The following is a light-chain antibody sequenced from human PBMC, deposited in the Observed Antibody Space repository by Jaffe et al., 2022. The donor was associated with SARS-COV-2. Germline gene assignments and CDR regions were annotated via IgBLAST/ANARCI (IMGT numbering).Light chain of an antibody. CDR1: QSILSNSNNKNY. J-gene: IGKJ2*01. Sequence: DIVMTQSPDSLAVSLGERATINCKSSQSILSNSNNKNYLIWYQQKPGQPPKLLIHWASTRESGVSDRFSGSGSGTDFTLTISSLQAEDVAVYYCQQFFETPSTFGQGTKLEIK. CDR2: WAS. CDR3: QQFFETPST. V-gene: IGKV4-1*01.